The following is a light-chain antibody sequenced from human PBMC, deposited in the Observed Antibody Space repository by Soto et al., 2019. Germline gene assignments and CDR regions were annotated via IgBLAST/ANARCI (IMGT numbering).Light chain of an antibody. V-gene: IGLV2-14*01. CDR1: SSDVGGYNY. CDR2: EVS. Sequence: QSALTQPASVSGSTGQSITISCTGTSSDVGGYNYVSWYQQHPGKAPKLMIYEVSNRPSGVSNRFSGSKSGNTASLTISGLQAEDEADYSCSSYTSSSTPWVFGGGTKLTVL. J-gene: IGLJ3*02. CDR3: SSYTSSSTPWV.